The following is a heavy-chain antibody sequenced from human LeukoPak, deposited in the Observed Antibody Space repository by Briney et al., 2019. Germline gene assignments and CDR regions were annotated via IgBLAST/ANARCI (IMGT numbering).Heavy chain of an antibody. J-gene: IGHJ3*02. CDR2: IWYDGSNK. CDR1: GFTFSSYA. D-gene: IGHD3-3*01. Sequence: PGGSLRLSCAASGFTFSSYAMSWVRQAPGKGLEWVAVIWYDGSNKYYADSVKGRFTISRDNSKNTLYLQMNSLRAEDTAVYYCGRDQGGDFGVGFDAFDIWGQGTMVTVSS. CDR3: GRDQGGDFGVGFDAFDI. V-gene: IGHV3-33*08.